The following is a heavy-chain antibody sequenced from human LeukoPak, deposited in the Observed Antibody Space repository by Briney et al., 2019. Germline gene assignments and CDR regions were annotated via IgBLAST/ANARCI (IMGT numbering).Heavy chain of an antibody. CDR1: GYTLTELS. CDR2: FDPEDGET. CDR3: AKDRSSSSSRAFDI. D-gene: IGHD6-13*01. Sequence: ASVKVSCKVSGYTLTELSMHWVRQAPGKGLEWMGGFDPEDGETIYAQKFQGRVTMTEDTSTDTAYMELNRLRSEDTAVYYCAKDRSSSSSRAFDIWGHGTLVTVSS. J-gene: IGHJ3*02. V-gene: IGHV1-24*01.